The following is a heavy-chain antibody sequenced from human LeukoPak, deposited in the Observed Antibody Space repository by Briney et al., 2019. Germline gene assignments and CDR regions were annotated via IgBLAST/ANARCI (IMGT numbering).Heavy chain of an antibody. Sequence: SGTLSLTCAVSGVSISSSNGWSGVRQPPGEGLEWIGEIYHSGSTNYNPSLKSRITISVDKSKNQFFLKLSSVTAADTAVYYCARDLAAAGLLDYWGQGTLVTVSS. CDR3: ARDLAAAGLLDY. D-gene: IGHD6-13*01. V-gene: IGHV4-4*02. J-gene: IGHJ4*02. CDR2: IYHSGST. CDR1: GVSISSSNG.